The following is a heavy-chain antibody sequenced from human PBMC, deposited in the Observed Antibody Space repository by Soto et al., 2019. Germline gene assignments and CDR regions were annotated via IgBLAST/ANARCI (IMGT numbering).Heavy chain of an antibody. CDR1: GGTFSSYA. CDR3: ARSYYYDSSGSLYNWFDP. CDR2: IIPIFGTA. V-gene: IGHV1-69*12. Sequence: QVQLVQSGAEVKQPGSSVKVSCKASGGTFSSYAISWVRQAPGQGLEWMGGIIPIFGTANYAQKFQGRVTITADESTSTAYMELSSLRSEDTAVYYCARSYYYDSSGSLYNWFDPWGQGTLVTVSS. D-gene: IGHD3-22*01. J-gene: IGHJ5*02.